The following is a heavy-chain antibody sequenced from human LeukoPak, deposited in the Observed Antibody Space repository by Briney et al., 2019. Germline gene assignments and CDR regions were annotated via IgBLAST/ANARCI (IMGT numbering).Heavy chain of an antibody. CDR3: ARGSPYEWELQPYAFDI. CDR2: MNPNSGNT. V-gene: IGHV1-8*01. CDR1: GYTFTSYE. J-gene: IGHJ3*02. Sequence: GGSVKVSCKASGYTFTSYEINWVRQATGQGLEWMGCMNPNSGNTGYAQKFQGRVTMTRNTSISTAYMELSSLRSADTAVYYCARGSPYEWELQPYAFDIWGQGTMVTVSS. D-gene: IGHD1-26*01.